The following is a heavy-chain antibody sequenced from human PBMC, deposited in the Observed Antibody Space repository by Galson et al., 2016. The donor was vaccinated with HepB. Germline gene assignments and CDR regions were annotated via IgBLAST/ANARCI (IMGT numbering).Heavy chain of an antibody. CDR2: INPNSGGT. CDR3: ARESLTMVRGAPLYGMDV. CDR1: GYTFIGYY. Sequence: SVKVSCKASGYTFIGYYIHWVRQAPGQGLEWMGWINPNSGGTNYAQKFQGWVTVTRDTSISTAYMEVSRLSSDDTAVYYRARESLTMVRGAPLYGMDVWGQGTTITVSS. J-gene: IGHJ6*02. V-gene: IGHV1-2*04. D-gene: IGHD3-10*01.